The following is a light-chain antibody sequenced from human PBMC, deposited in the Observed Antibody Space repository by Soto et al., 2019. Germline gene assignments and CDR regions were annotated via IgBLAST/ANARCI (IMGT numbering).Light chain of an antibody. CDR2: EVN. CDR1: RSDVGGYNY. Sequence: QSALTQPPSASGSPGQSVAISCTGTRSDVGGYNYVSWYQRHPGKAPKLMIYEVNKRPSGVPDRFSGSKSGNTASLTVSGLQAEDEADYYCSSYAGSSNVFGTGTKVTVL. V-gene: IGLV2-8*01. CDR3: SSYAGSSNV. J-gene: IGLJ1*01.